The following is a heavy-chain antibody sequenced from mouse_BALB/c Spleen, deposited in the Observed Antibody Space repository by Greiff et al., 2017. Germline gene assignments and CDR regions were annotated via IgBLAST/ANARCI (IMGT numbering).Heavy chain of an antibody. J-gene: IGHJ4*01. CDR1: GYSFTGYF. V-gene: IGHV1-20*02. CDR2: INPYNGDT. D-gene: IGHD1-1*01. CDR3: ASSTTVVYYYAMDY. Sequence: VQLKQSGPELVKPGASVKISCKASGYSFTGYFMNWVMQSHGKSLEWIGRINPYNGDTFYNQKFKGKATLTVDKSSSTAHMELRSLASEDSAVYYCASSTTVVYYYAMDYWGQGTSVTVSS.